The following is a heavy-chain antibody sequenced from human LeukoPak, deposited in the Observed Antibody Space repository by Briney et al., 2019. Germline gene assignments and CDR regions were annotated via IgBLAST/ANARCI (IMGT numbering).Heavy chain of an antibody. CDR3: AKGLYYKDRSGYPA. D-gene: IGHD3-22*01. Sequence: GRSLRLSCAAPGFTFTNYGMHCGRQAPGKGLEWEAFIGYDGSNKYYADSVKGRFTVSRDKSKNTLYLQMNSLRTEDTAVYYCAKGLYYKDRSGYPAWGQGTLVTISS. CDR1: GFTFTNYG. V-gene: IGHV3-30*02. CDR2: IGYDGSNK. J-gene: IGHJ5*02.